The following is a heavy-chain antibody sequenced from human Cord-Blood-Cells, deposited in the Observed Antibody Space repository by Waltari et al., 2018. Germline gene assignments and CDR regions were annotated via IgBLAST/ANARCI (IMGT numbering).Heavy chain of an antibody. Sequence: VESGGGLVQPGGSLRLSCAASGFTFSSDWMSWVRQAPGKGLEWVANIKQDGSEKYYVDSVKGRFTISRDNAKNSLYLQMNSLRAEDTAVYYCARVGSGYDYDYWGQGTLVTVSS. CDR2: IKQDGSEK. CDR3: ARVGSGYDYDY. J-gene: IGHJ4*02. CDR1: GFTFSSDW. V-gene: IGHV3-7*01. D-gene: IGHD5-12*01.